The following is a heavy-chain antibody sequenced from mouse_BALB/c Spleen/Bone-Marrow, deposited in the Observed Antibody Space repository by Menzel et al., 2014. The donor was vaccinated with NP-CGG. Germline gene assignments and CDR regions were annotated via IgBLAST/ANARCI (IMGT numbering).Heavy chain of an antibody. CDR1: GFTFSDYY. J-gene: IGHJ4*01. D-gene: IGHD5-1*01. CDR2: ISNGGGST. Sequence: DVMLVESGGGLVQPGGSLKLSCATSGFTFSDYYMYWVRQTPEKRLEWVAYISNGGGSTYYPDTVKGRFTISRDNAKNTLYLQMSRLKSEDTAMYYCAGHGRTFDDAMHYWGQGTSVTVSS. CDR3: AGHGRTFDDAMHY. V-gene: IGHV5-12*02.